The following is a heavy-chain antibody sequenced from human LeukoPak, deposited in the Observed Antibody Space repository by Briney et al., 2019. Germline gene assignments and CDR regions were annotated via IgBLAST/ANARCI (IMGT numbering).Heavy chain of an antibody. J-gene: IGHJ4*02. V-gene: IGHV4-34*01. CDR1: GGSFSGYY. D-gene: IGHD2/OR15-2a*01. Sequence: PSETLSLTCAVYGGSFSGYYWSWIRQPPGKGLEWIGVINHGGSTNYNPSLKSRVTISVDASKTQFSLTMNSGTGADTAVYYCARRGLGRSTMSWEYDLTRYDYWGQGSLVTVSS. CDR3: ARRGLGRSTMSWEYDLTRYDY. CDR2: INHGGST.